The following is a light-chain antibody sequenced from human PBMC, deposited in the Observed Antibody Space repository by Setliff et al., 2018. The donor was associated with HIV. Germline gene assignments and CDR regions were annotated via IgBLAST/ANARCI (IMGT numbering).Light chain of an antibody. CDR3: SFSFRPVRRV. Sequence: QAVVTQEASLNVFPGGTVTLTCGSSTGPVTRDDFPYWFQQKPGQAPTTLIFDVDKRASSTPDRFSGSLLGGKAVLTISGALPDDEAVYYCSFSFRPVRRVFGPGTQVTVL. J-gene: IGLJ1*01. CDR2: DVD. CDR1: TGPVTRDDF. V-gene: IGLV7-46*01.